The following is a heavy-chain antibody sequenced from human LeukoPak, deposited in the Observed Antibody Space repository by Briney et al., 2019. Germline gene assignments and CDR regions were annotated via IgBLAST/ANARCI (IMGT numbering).Heavy chain of an antibody. CDR2: IYYSGST. CDR1: GGSISSGGYY. CDR3: ARDFPYYYDSSGFDAFDI. V-gene: IGHV4-31*03. Sequence: SETLSLTCTVSGGSISSGGYYWSWLRQHPGQGLVWIGYIYYSGSTYYNSSLKSRVTISVDTSRNQFSLKLSSVTAADTAVYYCARDFPYYYDSSGFDAFDIWGQGTMVTVSS. D-gene: IGHD3-22*01. J-gene: IGHJ3*02.